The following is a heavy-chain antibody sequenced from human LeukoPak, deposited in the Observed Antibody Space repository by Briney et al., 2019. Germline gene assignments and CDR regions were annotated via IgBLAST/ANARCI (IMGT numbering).Heavy chain of an antibody. J-gene: IGHJ6*02. CDR2: ISGSGGST. V-gene: IGHV3-23*01. D-gene: IGHD3-10*01. CDR1: GFTFSSSW. CDR3: AKDPHPAYYYGSRSLGYGMDV. Sequence: GGSLRLSCAASGFTFSSSWMSWVRQAPGKGLEWVSAISGSGGSTYYADSVKGRFTISRDNSKNTLYLQMNSLRAEDTAVYYCAKDPHPAYYYGSRSLGYGMDVWGQGTTVTVSS.